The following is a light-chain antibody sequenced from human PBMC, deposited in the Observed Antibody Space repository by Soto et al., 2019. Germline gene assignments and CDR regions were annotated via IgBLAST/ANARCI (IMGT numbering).Light chain of an antibody. CDR3: QEYGSSPNT. CDR1: QSVSSSY. Sequence: EIVLTQSPGTLSLSPGERATLSCRASQSVSSSYLAWYQQKPGQAPRLLIYGASSRATGSPDRFSGSVSGTDFTLTISRLEPEDFAVYYCQEYGSSPNTFGQGTKVEIK. V-gene: IGKV3-20*01. CDR2: GAS. J-gene: IGKJ1*01.